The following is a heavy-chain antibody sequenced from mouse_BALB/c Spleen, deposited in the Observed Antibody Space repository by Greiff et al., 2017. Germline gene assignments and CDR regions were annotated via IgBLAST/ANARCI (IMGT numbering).Heavy chain of an antibody. CDR3: ARGDYARYFDY. Sequence: EVKLVESGGGLVKPGGSLKLSCAASGFTFSSYAMSWVRQTPEKRLEWVASISSGGSTYYPDSVKGRFTISRDNARNILYLQMSSLRSEDTAMYYCARGDYARYFDYWGQGTTLTVSS. D-gene: IGHD1-1*02. V-gene: IGHV5-6-5*01. CDR2: ISSGGST. CDR1: GFTFSSYA. J-gene: IGHJ2*01.